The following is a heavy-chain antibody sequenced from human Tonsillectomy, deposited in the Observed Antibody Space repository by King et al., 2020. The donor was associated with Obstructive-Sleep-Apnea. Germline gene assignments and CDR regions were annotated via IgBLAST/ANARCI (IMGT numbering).Heavy chain of an antibody. Sequence: QLQESGPGLVKPSEILSLTCTVSGGSIRSSNYYWGWIRQPPGKGLECIGSIYYSGSTHYNPSLKSRVTISLDTSKNQISLKLSSVTAADTAVYYCARDYDFWSGYYTNWFDPWGQGTLVTVSS. V-gene: IGHV4-39*07. CDR3: ARDYDFWSGYYTNWFDP. CDR2: IYYSGST. J-gene: IGHJ5*02. D-gene: IGHD3-3*01. CDR1: GGSIRSSNYY.